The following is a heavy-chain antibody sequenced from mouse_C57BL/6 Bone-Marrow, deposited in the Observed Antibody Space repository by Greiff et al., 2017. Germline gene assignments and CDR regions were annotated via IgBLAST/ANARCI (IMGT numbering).Heavy chain of an antibody. CDR1: GYTFTSYW. CDR3: ARRGSGGFAY. V-gene: IGHV1-50*01. J-gene: IGHJ3*01. Sequence: QVQLQQPGAELVKPGASVKLSCKASGYTFTSYWMQWVKQRPGQGLEWIGEIDPSDSYTNYNQKFKGKATLTVDTSSSTAYMQLSSLTSEDSAVYYCARRGSGGFAYWGQGTLVTVSA. CDR2: IDPSDSYT.